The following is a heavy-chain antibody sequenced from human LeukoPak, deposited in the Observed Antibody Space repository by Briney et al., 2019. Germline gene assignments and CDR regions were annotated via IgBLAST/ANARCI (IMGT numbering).Heavy chain of an antibody. Sequence: PGGSLRLSCAASGFTFSDYYMTWIRQVPGEGLEWVSYISSSGTTKYYADSVKGRFTISRDNAKNSLYLQMNSLRAEDTAVYYCARDRGYSSSWYVYWGQGTLVTVSS. CDR1: GFTFSDYY. D-gene: IGHD6-13*01. CDR2: ISSSGTTK. V-gene: IGHV3-11*04. J-gene: IGHJ4*02. CDR3: ARDRGYSSSWYVY.